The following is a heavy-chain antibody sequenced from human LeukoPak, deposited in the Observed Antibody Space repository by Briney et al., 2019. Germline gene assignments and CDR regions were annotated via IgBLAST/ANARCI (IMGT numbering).Heavy chain of an antibody. Sequence: SETLSLTCTVSGGSISSSSYYWGWIRQPPGKGLEWIGSIYYSGSTYYNPSLKRRVTISVDTSKNQFSLKLSSVTAADTAVYYCARGFPVTRGYSYGPIDHWGQGTLVTVSS. D-gene: IGHD5-18*01. V-gene: IGHV4-39*01. CDR3: ARGFPVTRGYSYGPIDH. CDR1: GGSISSSSYY. J-gene: IGHJ4*02. CDR2: IYYSGST.